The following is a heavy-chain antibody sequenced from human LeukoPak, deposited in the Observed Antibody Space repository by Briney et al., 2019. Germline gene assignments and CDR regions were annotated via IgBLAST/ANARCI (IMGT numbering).Heavy chain of an antibody. CDR3: TTSGPYYYDSSGYSF. CDR2: ISSSSSYI. J-gene: IGHJ4*02. D-gene: IGHD3-22*01. Sequence: GGSLRLSCAASGFTFSSYSMNWVRQAPGKGLEWVSSISSSSSYIYYADSVKGRFTISRDNAKNSLYLQMNSLKTEDTAVYYCTTSGPYYYDSSGYSFWGQGTLVTVSS. V-gene: IGHV3-21*03. CDR1: GFTFSSYS.